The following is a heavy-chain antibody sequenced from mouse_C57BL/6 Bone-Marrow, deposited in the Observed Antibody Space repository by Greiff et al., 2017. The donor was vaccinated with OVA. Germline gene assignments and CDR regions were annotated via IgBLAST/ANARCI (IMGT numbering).Heavy chain of an antibody. CDR2: INPNNGGT. J-gene: IGHJ2*01. V-gene: IGHV1-22*01. Sequence: DVQLQESGPELVKPGASVKMSCKASGYTFTDYNMHWVKQSHGKSLEWIGYINPNNGGTSYNQKFKGKATLTVNKSSSTAYMELRSLTSEDSAVYYCARIGYYFDYWGQGTTLTVSS. CDR3: ARIGYYFDY. CDR1: GYTFTDYN.